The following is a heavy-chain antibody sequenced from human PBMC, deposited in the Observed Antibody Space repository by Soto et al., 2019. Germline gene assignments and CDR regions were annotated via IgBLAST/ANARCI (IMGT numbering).Heavy chain of an antibody. J-gene: IGHJ6*02. CDR1: GDSVSRNSAA. D-gene: IGHD6-13*01. CDR3: ARDPGYSSSWKKSYYYYGMDV. CDR2: TYYRSKWYN. V-gene: IGHV6-1*01. Sequence: PSQTLSLTCAISGDSVSRNSAAWNWISQSPSRGLEWLGRTYYRSKWYNDYAVSVKSRITINPDTSKNQFSLQLNSVTPEDTAVYYCARDPGYSSSWKKSYYYYGMDVWGQGTTVTVSS.